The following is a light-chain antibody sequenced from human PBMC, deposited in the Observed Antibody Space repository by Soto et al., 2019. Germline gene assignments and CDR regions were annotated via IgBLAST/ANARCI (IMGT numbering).Light chain of an antibody. J-gene: IGLJ2*01. Sequence: QSVLTQPASVSGSPGQSITISCTGTSSDVGGYKYVSWYQQHPGKAPKLIIYDVSFRPSGVSNRFSGSKSGNTASLTISGLQAEDEADYHCSSYTSGSTLVFGEGTKVTVL. V-gene: IGLV2-14*01. CDR1: SSDVGGYKY. CDR3: SSYTSGSTLV. CDR2: DVS.